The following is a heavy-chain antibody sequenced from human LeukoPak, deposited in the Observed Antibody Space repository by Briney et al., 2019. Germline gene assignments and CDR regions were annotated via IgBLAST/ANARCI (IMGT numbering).Heavy chain of an antibody. V-gene: IGHV3-23*01. CDR3: AKAYYYDSSGYLDY. D-gene: IGHD3-22*01. CDR1: GFTFSNYA. J-gene: IGHJ4*02. CDR2: ISGSGGST. Sequence: GRSLRLSCAASGFTFSNYAMSWVRQVPGKGLEWVSTISGSGGSTYYADSLKGRFTISRDNSKNTLFLQMNSLRAEDTALYYCAKAYYYDSSGYLDYWGQGTLVTVSS.